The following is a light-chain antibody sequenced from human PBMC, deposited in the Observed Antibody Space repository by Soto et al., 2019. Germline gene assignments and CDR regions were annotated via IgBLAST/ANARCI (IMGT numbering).Light chain of an antibody. J-gene: IGKJ2*01. CDR2: KVS. V-gene: IGKV2-30*01. Sequence: DVVLTQTTLSLPVTLGQPASISCRSTQSLVYSDGNTYLNWFQQRPGQSPRRLIYKVSDRDSGVPDRFSGSGSGTDFTLKISRVATEDVGIHYCMQGPHWPLTFGQGTKLEIK. CDR1: QSLVYSDGNTY. CDR3: MQGPHWPLT.